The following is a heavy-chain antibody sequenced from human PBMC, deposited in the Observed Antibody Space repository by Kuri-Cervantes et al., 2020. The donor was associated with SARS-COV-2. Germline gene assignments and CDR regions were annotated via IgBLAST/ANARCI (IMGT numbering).Heavy chain of an antibody. D-gene: IGHD2-15*01. CDR3: ARLPCGTIFGSGGSCYSSTNYYYYGMDV. Sequence: KVSCKGSGYSFTSYWIGWVRQMPGKGLEWMGIIYPGDSDTRYSPSFQGQVTISADKSISTAYLQSSSLKASDTAMYYCARLPCGTIFGSGGSCYSSTNYYYYGMDVWGQGTTVTVSS. J-gene: IGHJ6*02. V-gene: IGHV5-51*01. CDR2: IYPGDSDT. CDR1: GYSFTSYW.